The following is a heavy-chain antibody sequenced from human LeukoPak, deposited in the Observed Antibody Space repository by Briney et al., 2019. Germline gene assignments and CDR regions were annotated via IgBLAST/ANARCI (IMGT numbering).Heavy chain of an antibody. CDR2: IHYSGTI. V-gene: IGHV4-39*01. CDR3: ARHPWARNVFDI. CDR1: GGSISSSSYY. J-gene: IGHJ3*02. Sequence: PSETLSLTCTVSGGSISSSSYYWGWIRQPPGEGLEWIGSIHYSGTIYYTPSLNSRVTISVDTSKNQFSLKLSSVTAADTALYYCARHPWARNVFDIWGQGTMVTVSS.